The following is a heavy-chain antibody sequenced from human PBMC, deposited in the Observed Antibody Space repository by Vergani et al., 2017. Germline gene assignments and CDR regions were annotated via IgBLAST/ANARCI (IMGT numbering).Heavy chain of an antibody. V-gene: IGHV1-69*01. CDR3: ATSRVTPPLYYYYGMDV. CDR2: IIPIFGTA. CDR1: GGTFSSYA. J-gene: IGHJ6*02. Sequence: QVPLVQSGAEVKKPGASVKVSCKASGGTFSSYAISWVRQAPGQGLEWMGGIIPIFGTANYAQKFQGRVTITADESTSTAYMELSSLRSEDTAVYYCATSRVTPPLYYYYGMDVWGQGTTVTVSS. D-gene: IGHD2-21*02.